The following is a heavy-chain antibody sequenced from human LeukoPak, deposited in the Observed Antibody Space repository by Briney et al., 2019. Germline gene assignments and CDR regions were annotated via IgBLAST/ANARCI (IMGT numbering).Heavy chain of an antibody. CDR1: GFTFSGSA. V-gene: IGHV3-73*01. J-gene: IGHJ5*02. CDR3: TRQSKYQLLSRFDP. Sequence: GGSLILSCAASGFTFSGSAMHWVRQASGKGLEWVGRIRSKANSYATAYAASVKGRFTISRDDSKNTAYLQMNSLKTEDTAVYYCTRQSKYQLLSRFDPWGQGTLVTVSS. CDR2: IRSKANSYAT. D-gene: IGHD2-2*01.